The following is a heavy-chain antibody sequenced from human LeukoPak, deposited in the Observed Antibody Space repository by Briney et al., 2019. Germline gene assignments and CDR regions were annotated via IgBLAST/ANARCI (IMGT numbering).Heavy chain of an antibody. Sequence: SQTLSLTCTVSGGSISSGSYYWSWFRQPAGKGLEWIGRIYTSGSTNYNPSLKSRVTISVDTSKNQFSLKLSSVTAADTAVYYCARATSLWFGELLPGDAFDIWGQGTMVTVSS. CDR3: ARATSLWFGELLPGDAFDI. CDR1: GGSISSGSYY. V-gene: IGHV4-61*02. J-gene: IGHJ3*02. D-gene: IGHD3-10*01. CDR2: IYTSGST.